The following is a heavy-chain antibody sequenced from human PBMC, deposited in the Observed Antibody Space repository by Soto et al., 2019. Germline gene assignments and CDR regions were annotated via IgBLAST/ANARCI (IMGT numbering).Heavy chain of an antibody. CDR2: IYYSGST. CDR1: GGSISSYY. J-gene: IGHJ4*02. Sequence: SETLSLTCTVSGGSISSYYWSWIRQPPGKGLEWIGYIYYSGSTNYNPSLKSRVTISVDTSKNQFSLKLSSVTAADTAVYYCARVGEDRYFDWLLFFDYWGQGTLVTVSS. V-gene: IGHV4-59*01. D-gene: IGHD3-9*01. CDR3: ARVGEDRYFDWLLFFDY.